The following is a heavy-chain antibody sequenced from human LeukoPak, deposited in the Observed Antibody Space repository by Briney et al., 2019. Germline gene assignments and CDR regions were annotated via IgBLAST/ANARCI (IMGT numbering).Heavy chain of an antibody. Sequence: GGSLRLSCAASGFTFSSYSMNWVRQAPGKGLEWVSSISSSSSYIYYADSVKGRFTISRDNARNSLYLQMNSLRAEDTAVYYCARDEIRYFPFMDVWGKGTTVTISS. V-gene: IGHV3-21*01. CDR3: ARDEIRYFPFMDV. CDR1: GFTFSSYS. J-gene: IGHJ6*03. D-gene: IGHD3-9*01. CDR2: ISSSSSYI.